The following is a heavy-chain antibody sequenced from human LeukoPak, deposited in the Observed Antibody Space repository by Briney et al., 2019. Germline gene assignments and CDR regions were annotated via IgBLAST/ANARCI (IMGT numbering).Heavy chain of an antibody. CDR1: GFTFSSYG. Sequence: PGRSLRLSCAASGFTFSSYGMHWVRQAPGKGLEWVAVISYDGSNKYYADSVKGRFTISRDNSKNTLYLQMNSLRAEDTAVYYCAKQGITGTDYDYWGQGTLVTVSS. CDR3: AKQGITGTDYDY. V-gene: IGHV3-30*18. D-gene: IGHD1-20*01. J-gene: IGHJ4*02. CDR2: ISYDGSNK.